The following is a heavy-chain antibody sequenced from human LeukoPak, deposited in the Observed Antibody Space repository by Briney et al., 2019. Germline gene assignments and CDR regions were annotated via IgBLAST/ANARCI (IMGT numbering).Heavy chain of an antibody. V-gene: IGHV3-21*01. J-gene: IGHJ4*02. CDR3: AKLGYNSWDFDY. CDR1: GFTFSSYS. Sequence: GGSLRLSCAASGFTFSSYSMNWVRQAPGKGLEWVSSISSSSSYIYYADSVKGRFTISRDNAKNSVSLQMNSLRAEDTAVYYCAKLGYNSWDFDYWGQGTVVTVSS. CDR2: ISSSSSYI. D-gene: IGHD6-13*01.